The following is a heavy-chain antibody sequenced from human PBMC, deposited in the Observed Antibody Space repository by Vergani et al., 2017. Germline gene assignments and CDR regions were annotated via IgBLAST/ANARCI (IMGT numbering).Heavy chain of an antibody. D-gene: IGHD6-19*01. CDR3: ARGIAVAPTLS. CDR2: INPSGGST. CDR1: GYTFTSYY. V-gene: IGHV1-46*01. Sequence: QVQLVQSGAEVKKPGASVKVSCKASGYTFTSYYMHWVRQAPGQGLEWMGIINPSGGSTSYAQKFKGRVTMTRDTSTSTVYMGLSSRRSVDTAVYYCARGIAVAPTLSWGQGTLVTVSS. J-gene: IGHJ5*02.